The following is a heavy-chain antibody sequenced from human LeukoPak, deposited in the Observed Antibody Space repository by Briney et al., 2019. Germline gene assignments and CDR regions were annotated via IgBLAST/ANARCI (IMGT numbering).Heavy chain of an antibody. D-gene: IGHD3-22*01. Sequence: GGSLRLPCAASGFTFSSYGMHWVRQAPGKGLEWVAVIWYDGSNKYYADSVKGRFTISRDNSKNTLYLQMNSLRAEDTAVYYCARTYYYYDSSGSDYWGQGILVTVSS. V-gene: IGHV3-33*01. J-gene: IGHJ4*02. CDR3: ARTYYYYDSSGSDY. CDR1: GFTFSSYG. CDR2: IWYDGSNK.